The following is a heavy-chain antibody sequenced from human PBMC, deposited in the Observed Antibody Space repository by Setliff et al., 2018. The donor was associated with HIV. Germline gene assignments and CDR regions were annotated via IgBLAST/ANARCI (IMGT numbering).Heavy chain of an antibody. CDR1: GFTFSNQV. V-gene: IGHV3-23*01. J-gene: IGHJ4*02. Sequence: PGGSLRLSCAASGFTFSNQVMTWVRQAPGKGLEWVSSISGTGADTYYADSVKGRFAISRDNSKNTLYLQMNSLRAEDTAVYYCAKTPLYWGQGTLVTVS. CDR2: ISGTGADT. CDR3: AKTPLY.